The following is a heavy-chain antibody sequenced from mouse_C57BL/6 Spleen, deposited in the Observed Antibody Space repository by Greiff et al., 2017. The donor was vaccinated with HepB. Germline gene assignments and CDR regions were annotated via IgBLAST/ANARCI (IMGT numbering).Heavy chain of an antibody. CDR2: IYPRSGNT. CDR1: GYTFTSYG. D-gene: IGHD2-1*01. J-gene: IGHJ3*01. CDR3: ARALEGNYGAY. Sequence: QVHVKQSGAELARPGASVKLSCKASGYTFTSYGISWVKQRTGQGLEWIGEIYPRSGNTYYNEKFKGKATLTADKSSSTAYMELRSLTSEDSAVYFCARALEGNYGAYWGQGTLVTVSA. V-gene: IGHV1-81*01.